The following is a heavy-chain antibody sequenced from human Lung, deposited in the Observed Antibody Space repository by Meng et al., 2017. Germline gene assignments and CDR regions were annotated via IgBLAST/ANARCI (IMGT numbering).Heavy chain of an antibody. CDR3: ARGPTTMAHDFDY. D-gene: IGHD4-11*01. Sequence: QGQLQQWGAGLLKPSETLSLTCVVSGGSFSDYYWSWIRQPPGQGLEWIGEINHSGSTNYNPSLERRATISVDTSQNNLSLKLSSVTAADSAVYYCARGPTTMAHDFDYWGQGTLVTVSS. V-gene: IGHV4-34*01. CDR2: INHSGST. CDR1: GGSFSDYY. J-gene: IGHJ4*02.